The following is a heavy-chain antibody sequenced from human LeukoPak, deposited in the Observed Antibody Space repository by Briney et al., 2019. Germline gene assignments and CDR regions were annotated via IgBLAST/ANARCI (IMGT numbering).Heavy chain of an antibody. D-gene: IGHD3-3*01. V-gene: IGHV1-2*02. CDR3: AREPDRDLYYDFWSGSIMDV. CDR2: INPNSGGT. J-gene: IGHJ6*03. CDR1: GYTFTGYY. Sequence: RASVKVSCKASGYTFTGYYMHWVRQAPGQGLEWMGWINPNSGGTNYAQKFQGRVTMTRDTSISTAYMELSRLRSDDTAVYYCAREPDRDLYYDFWSGSIMDVWGKGTTVTVSS.